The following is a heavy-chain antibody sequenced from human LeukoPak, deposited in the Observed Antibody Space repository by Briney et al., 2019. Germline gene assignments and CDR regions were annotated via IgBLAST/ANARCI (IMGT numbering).Heavy chain of an antibody. CDR1: GGTFSSYA. CDR2: IIPILGIA. V-gene: IGHV1-69*04. J-gene: IGHJ5*02. D-gene: IGHD2-2*01. Sequence: ASVKVSCKASGGTFSSYAISWVRQAPGQGLEWMGRIIPILGIANYAQKFQGRVTITADKSTSTASMELSSLRSEDTAVYYCASRYCSSTSCRRYNWFDPWGQGTLVTVSS. CDR3: ASRYCSSTSCRRYNWFDP.